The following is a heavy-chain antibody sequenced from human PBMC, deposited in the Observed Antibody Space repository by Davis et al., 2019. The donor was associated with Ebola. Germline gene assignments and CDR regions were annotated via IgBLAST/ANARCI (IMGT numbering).Heavy chain of an antibody. CDR2: INPNDGRT. D-gene: IGHD5-12*01. Sequence: ASVKVSCKASGYTFTNYYMHWVRQPPGQGLVWMGMINPNDGRTIYAQKFQGRVTVTRDTSTTTVYMDLSSLRSEDTALYYCTTPGGQDSGYDIFDIWGQGTMVTVAS. CDR3: TTPGGQDSGYDIFDI. V-gene: IGHV1-46*03. CDR1: GYTFTNYY. J-gene: IGHJ3*02.